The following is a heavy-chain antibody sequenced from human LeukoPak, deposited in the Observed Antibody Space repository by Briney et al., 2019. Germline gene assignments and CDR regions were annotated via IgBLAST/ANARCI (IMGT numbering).Heavy chain of an antibody. Sequence: GGSLRLSCSASGFTFTKYNMNWVRQAPGKGLEWVSSISTSSVYKHYADSVKGRFTISRDSATNSVYLQMNSLRAEDTAFYYCARDDLRDEGFAVGGQGTMVTVSS. CDR1: GFTFTKYN. CDR3: ARDDLRDEGFAV. V-gene: IGHV3-21*04. J-gene: IGHJ3*01. CDR2: ISTSSVYK.